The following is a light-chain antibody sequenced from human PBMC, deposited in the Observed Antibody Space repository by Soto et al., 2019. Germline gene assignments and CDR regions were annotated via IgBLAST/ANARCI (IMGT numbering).Light chain of an antibody. J-gene: IGKJ3*01. Sequence: DMQVTQSPSTLSASVGDTVTITCRASQSISSWLAWYQQKSGKAPKLLIHDGSTLQSGVPSRFSGSGCGTEFTLTISGLQPDDIATYYCQHYSSYSPTFGPGTTVAIK. CDR2: DGS. CDR1: QSISSW. CDR3: QHYSSYSPT. V-gene: IGKV1-5*01.